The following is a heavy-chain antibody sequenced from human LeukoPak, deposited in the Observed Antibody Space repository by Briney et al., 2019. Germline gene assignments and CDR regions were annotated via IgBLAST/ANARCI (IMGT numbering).Heavy chain of an antibody. J-gene: IGHJ4*02. D-gene: IGHD2-21*02. Sequence: SETLSLTCTVSGGSISNYYWSWIRQPPGKGLEWIGYIYYSGSTNYNPSLKSRVTISVDTSNNQFSLKLSSVTTADTAVYYCARSGSKVMTAINFWGQGTLVTVSS. CDR3: ARSGSKVMTAINF. CDR2: IYYSGST. CDR1: GGSISNYY. V-gene: IGHV4-59*01.